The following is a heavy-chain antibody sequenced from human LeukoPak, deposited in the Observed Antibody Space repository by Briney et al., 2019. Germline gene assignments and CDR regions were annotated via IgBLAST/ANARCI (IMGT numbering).Heavy chain of an antibody. J-gene: IGHJ6*03. CDR3: REYGSGSYWGGDYYMDV. CDR2: IYHSGST. Sequence: SETLSLTCIVSGDSISSGYYWGWIRQPPGKGLEWIGSIYHSGSTHYNPSLKSRVTISVDTSKNQFSLKLSSVTAADTAVYYCREYGSGSYWGGDYYMDVWGKGTTVTVSS. D-gene: IGHD3-10*01. V-gene: IGHV4-38-2*02. CDR1: GDSISSGYY.